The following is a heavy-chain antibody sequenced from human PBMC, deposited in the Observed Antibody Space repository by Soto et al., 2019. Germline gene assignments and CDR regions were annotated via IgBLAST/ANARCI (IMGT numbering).Heavy chain of an antibody. CDR1: GGSISSYY. V-gene: IGHV4-59*01. CDR3: ARAYNWNPRFDY. D-gene: IGHD1-20*01. CDR2: IYYSGST. Sequence: KTSETLSLTCTVSGGSISSYYWSWIRQPPGKGLEWIGYIYYSGSTNYNPSLKSRVTISVDTSKNQFSLKLSSVTAADTAVYYCARAYNWNPRFDYWGQGTLVTVSS. J-gene: IGHJ4*02.